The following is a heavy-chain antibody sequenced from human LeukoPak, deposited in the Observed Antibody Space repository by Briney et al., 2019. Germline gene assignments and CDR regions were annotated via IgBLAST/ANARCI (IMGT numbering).Heavy chain of an antibody. CDR1: GFTFSIYT. V-gene: IGHV3-48*01. Sequence: GGSLRLSCAASGFTFSIYTMNWVRQAPGKGLEWISFIFTSNSITHYADSVKGRFTISRDNAKISLYLQMNSLRAEDTAVYYCVRDSSWAFDIWGQGTMVTVSS. J-gene: IGHJ3*02. CDR3: VRDSSWAFDI. CDR2: IFTSNSIT. D-gene: IGHD2-15*01.